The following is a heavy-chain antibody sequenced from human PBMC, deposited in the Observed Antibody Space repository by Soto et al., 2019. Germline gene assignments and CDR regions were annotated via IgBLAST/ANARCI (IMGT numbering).Heavy chain of an antibody. V-gene: IGHV3-74*01. CDR3: TRDENGVGPSQDY. J-gene: IGHJ4*02. CDR2: INNDGTRT. Sequence: EMQLVESGGGLVQPGGSLRLSCAASGFTFSHYWMHWVRQVPGKGLVWVSRINNDGTRTFYADSVKGRFTVSRDNAKNTLYLKMNSLRAEDTALYYCTRDENGVGPSQDYWGQGTLVTVSS. D-gene: IGHD3-3*01. CDR1: GFTFSHYW.